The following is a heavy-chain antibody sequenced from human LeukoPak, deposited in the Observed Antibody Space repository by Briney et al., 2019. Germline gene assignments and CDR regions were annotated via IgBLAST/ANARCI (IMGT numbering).Heavy chain of an antibody. CDR2: ISNSGGKT. CDR1: GFTFSSYG. V-gene: IGHV3-23*01. Sequence: GGSLRLSCAASGFTFSSYGMSWVRQAPGKGLEWVSCISNSGGKTYYADSVKGRFTISRDNSKSTLYLQLNSLRAEDTAVYYCAKDRPMYVWGSYSYVYFDCWGQGTLVTVSS. J-gene: IGHJ4*02. D-gene: IGHD3-16*02. CDR3: AKDRPMYVWGSYSYVYFDC.